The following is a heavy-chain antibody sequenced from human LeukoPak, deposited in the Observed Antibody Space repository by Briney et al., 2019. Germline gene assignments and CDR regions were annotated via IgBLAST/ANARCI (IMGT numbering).Heavy chain of an antibody. CDR3: ATQPAEGKRWLQLEAFDI. CDR2: ISGSGGST. Sequence: PGGSLRLSCAASGFTFSSYAMSWVRQAPGKGLEWVSAISGSGGSTYYADSVKGRFTISRDNSKNTLYLQMNSLRAEDTAVYYCATQPAEGKRWLQLEAFDIWGQGTMVTVSS. V-gene: IGHV3-23*01. J-gene: IGHJ3*02. CDR1: GFTFSSYA. D-gene: IGHD5-24*01.